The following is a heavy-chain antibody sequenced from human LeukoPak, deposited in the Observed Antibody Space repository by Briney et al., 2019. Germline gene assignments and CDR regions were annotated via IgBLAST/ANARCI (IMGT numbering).Heavy chain of an antibody. Sequence: SETLSLTCAVYGGSFSGYYWSWIRQPPGKGLEWIGEINNSGSTNYNPSLKSRVTISVDTSKNQFSLKLSSVTAADTAVYYCARGKGRFEYSSSSTGFDYWGQGTLVTVSS. CDR1: GGSFSGYY. CDR2: INNSGST. CDR3: ARGKGRFEYSSSSTGFDY. V-gene: IGHV4-34*01. D-gene: IGHD6-6*01. J-gene: IGHJ4*02.